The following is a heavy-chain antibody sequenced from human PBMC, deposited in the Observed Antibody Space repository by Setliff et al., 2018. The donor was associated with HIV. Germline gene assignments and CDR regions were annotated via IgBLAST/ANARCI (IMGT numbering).Heavy chain of an antibody. CDR2: IYYSGST. CDR3: ARHFGWLPREIDY. CDR1: GGSISTSNYY. J-gene: IGHJ4*02. V-gene: IGHV4-39*01. Sequence: SETLSLTCILSGGSISTSNYYWGWIRQPPGKGLEWIGSIYYSGSTYYTPSLKSRVTISVDTSKNQFSLKLSSVTAADPAVYYCARHFGWLPREIDYWGQGTLVTVSS. D-gene: IGHD5-12*01.